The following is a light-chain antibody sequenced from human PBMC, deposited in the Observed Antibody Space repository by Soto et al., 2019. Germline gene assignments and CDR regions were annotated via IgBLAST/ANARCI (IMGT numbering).Light chain of an antibody. Sequence: EIVMTQSPDSLAVSLGERATINCKSSQSVLYSSDNKNYLAWYQQKPGQPPKLLIYWASTRESGVPDRFSGRGSGTDFTLTISSLQAEDVAVYYCQQYYRTPCTFGQGTKLEIK. J-gene: IGKJ2*02. CDR1: QSVLYSSDNKNY. CDR2: WAS. V-gene: IGKV4-1*01. CDR3: QQYYRTPCT.